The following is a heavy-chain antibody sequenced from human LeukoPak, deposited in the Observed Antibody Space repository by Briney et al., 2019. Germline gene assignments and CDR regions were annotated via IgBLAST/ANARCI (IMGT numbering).Heavy chain of an antibody. Sequence: PGGSLRLSCAASGFSFSSYSMNWVRQAPGKGLEWVSSISSSSSYIYYADSVKGRFTISRDNAKNSLYLQMNSLRAEDTAVYYCARAAYDFWSGYDGYYYYMDVWGKGTTVTVSS. D-gene: IGHD3-3*01. J-gene: IGHJ6*03. CDR1: GFSFSSYS. V-gene: IGHV3-21*01. CDR2: ISSSSSYI. CDR3: ARAAYDFWSGYDGYYYYMDV.